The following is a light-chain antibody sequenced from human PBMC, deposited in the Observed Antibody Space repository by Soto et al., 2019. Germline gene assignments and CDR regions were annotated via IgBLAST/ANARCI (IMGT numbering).Light chain of an antibody. CDR1: QSVSSH. J-gene: IGKJ1*01. CDR3: QQYNNWPWT. Sequence: VLTQSPATLSVSPGESATLSCRASQSVSSHLAWYQQKPGQAPRLLIYGASTRATGSPARFSGSGSGTEFTHPISSLKCEDFEVSYCQQYNNWPWTFRQGTKVHIK. CDR2: GAS. V-gene: IGKV3-15*01.